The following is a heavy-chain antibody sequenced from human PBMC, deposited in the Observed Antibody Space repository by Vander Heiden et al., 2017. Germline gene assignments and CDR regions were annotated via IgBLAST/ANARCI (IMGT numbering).Heavy chain of an antibody. CDR1: GFTVSSKY. CDR3: ARDWRIDYGDQTVYYGMDV. J-gene: IGHJ6*02. D-gene: IGHD4-17*01. V-gene: IGHV3-53*01. CDR2: IYSGGST. Sequence: EVQLVESGGGLIQPGGSLRLSCAASGFTVSSKYMSWVRQAPGKGLEWVSVIYSGGSTYYADSVKGRFTISRDSSKNTLYLQMNSLRAEDTAVYYCARDWRIDYGDQTVYYGMDVWGQGTTVTVSS.